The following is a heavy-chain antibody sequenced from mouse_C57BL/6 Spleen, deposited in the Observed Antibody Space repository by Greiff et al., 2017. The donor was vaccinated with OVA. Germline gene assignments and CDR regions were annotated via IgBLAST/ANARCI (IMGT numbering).Heavy chain of an antibody. Sequence: EVQLQQSGAELVKPGASVKLSCTASGFNIKDYYMHWVKQRTEQGLEWIGRIDPEDGDTKYAPKFQGKATITADPSFNTAYLQLSSLTTEDNDVYYSTRIITTIVATNNYAMDDRGQGTSVTVST. CDR2: IDPEDGDT. D-gene: IGHD1-1*01. J-gene: IGHJ4*01. CDR1: GFNIKDYY. CDR3: TRIITTIVATNNYAMDD. V-gene: IGHV14-2*01.